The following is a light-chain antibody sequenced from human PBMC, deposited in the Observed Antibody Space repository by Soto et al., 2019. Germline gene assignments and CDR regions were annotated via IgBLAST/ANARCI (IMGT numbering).Light chain of an antibody. J-gene: IGKJ5*01. CDR1: QTISDY. V-gene: IGKV1-39*01. CDR2: AAS. CDR3: QQTFSAPSIT. Sequence: DMQLTQAPSSLSASVVDRVAITWLAGQTISDYLNWYQQKPGTAPKLLIYAASTLQSGVPSRFSGSRSATDFTLTISSLHPEDVATYYCQQTFSAPSITFGQGTRLEIK.